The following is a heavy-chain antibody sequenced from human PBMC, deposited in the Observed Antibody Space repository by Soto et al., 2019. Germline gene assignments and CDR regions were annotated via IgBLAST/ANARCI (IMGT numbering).Heavy chain of an antibody. D-gene: IGHD6-19*01. Sequence: ASVKVSCKASGYTFTSYGISWVRQAPGQGLEWTGWISAYNGNTNYAQKLQGRVTMTTDTSTSTAYMELRSLRSDDTAVYYCARDLGKGIAVNGMDVWGQGTTVTVSS. CDR1: GYTFTSYG. CDR3: ARDLGKGIAVNGMDV. V-gene: IGHV1-18*04. J-gene: IGHJ6*02. CDR2: ISAYNGNT.